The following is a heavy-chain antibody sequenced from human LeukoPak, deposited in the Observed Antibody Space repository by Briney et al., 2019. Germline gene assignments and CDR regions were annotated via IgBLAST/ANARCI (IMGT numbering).Heavy chain of an antibody. Sequence: GASVKVSCKASGDTLTVHYIHWVRQGPGQGLEGLGWITLHSGDTHYAQKFQGRLTMTSDTSISTGYLELRRVQFDDTAVYYCAREGQLGLDNWGQGTLVTVSS. D-gene: IGHD1-1*01. CDR1: GDTLTVHY. J-gene: IGHJ1*01. CDR3: AREGQLGLDN. V-gene: IGHV1-2*02. CDR2: ITLHSGDT.